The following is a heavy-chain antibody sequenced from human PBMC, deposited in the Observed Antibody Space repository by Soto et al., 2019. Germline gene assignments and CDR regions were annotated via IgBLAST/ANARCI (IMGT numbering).Heavy chain of an antibody. V-gene: IGHV1-69*13. CDR2: IIPIFGTA. CDR3: ARDIGPDCGGDGYSGSDWFDP. J-gene: IGHJ5*02. CDR1: GGTFSSYA. Sequence: ASVKVSCKASGGTFSSYAISWVRQAPGQGLEWMGGIIPIFGTANYAQKFQGRVTITADESTTTAYMEPSSLRSQDRAVYYCARDIGPDCGGDGYSGSDWFDPWGQGTLVTVSA. D-gene: IGHD2-21*01.